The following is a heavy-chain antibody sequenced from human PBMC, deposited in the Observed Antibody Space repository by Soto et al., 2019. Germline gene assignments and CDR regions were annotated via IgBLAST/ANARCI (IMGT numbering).Heavy chain of an antibody. D-gene: IGHD3-16*01. CDR2: ITWNGGNT. CDR3: ARETLSYGSALDV. Sequence: GGSLRLSCAASGFRFDDYNMHWVRQAPGKGLEWVSLITWNGGNTYYADSVKGRFTISRDGTAKSVSLQMTSLKREDTGLYYCARETLSYGSALDVWGQGTTVTVSS. J-gene: IGHJ6*02. CDR1: GFRFDDYN. V-gene: IGHV3-43*01.